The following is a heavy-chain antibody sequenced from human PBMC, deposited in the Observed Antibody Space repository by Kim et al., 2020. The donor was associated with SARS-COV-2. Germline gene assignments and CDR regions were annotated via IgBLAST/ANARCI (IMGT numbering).Heavy chain of an antibody. CDR3: ARGYISGPFDS. CDR1: GSSFDDYG. V-gene: IGHV3-20*04. J-gene: IGHJ4*01. Sequence: GGSLRLSCAASGSSFDDYGMSWVRQAPGKGLEWVSCVNKKGDNTGYADSVKGRFTISRDNAKNSLYLQMNSLRAEDTALYYCARGYISGPFDSWGHGTLVTVSS. CDR2: VNKKGDNT. D-gene: IGHD6-19*01.